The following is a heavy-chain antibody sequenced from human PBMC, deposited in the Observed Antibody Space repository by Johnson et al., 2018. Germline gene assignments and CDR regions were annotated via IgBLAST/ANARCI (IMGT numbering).Heavy chain of an antibody. CDR2: ISYDGDNK. V-gene: IGHV3-30*18. J-gene: IGHJ6*02. D-gene: IGHD2-8*01. Sequence: QVQLVHSGGGVVQPGRSLRLSCAASRFTFSDYGIHWVRQAPGKGLEWVAVISYDGDNKYYADSVRGRFTISRDNSKNTLYLQRNSLRAEDTAVYYCAQDAYVYGLGSYYSGMDVWGQGTTVTVSS. CDR3: AQDAYVYGLGSYYSGMDV. CDR1: RFTFSDYG.